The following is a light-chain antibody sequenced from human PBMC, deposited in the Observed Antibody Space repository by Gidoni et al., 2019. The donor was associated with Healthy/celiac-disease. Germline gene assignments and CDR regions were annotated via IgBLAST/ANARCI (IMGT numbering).Light chain of an antibody. CDR1: QSISSY. V-gene: IGKV1-39*01. Sequence: DIQMTQSPSSLSASVGDRVTITCRASQSISSYLNWYQQKPGKAPKLLIYAASSLQSGVPSRFSGSGSGTDFTLTISSLQPEDFATYYCQQSYSTPHWTFGQWTKVEIK. J-gene: IGKJ1*01. CDR2: AAS. CDR3: QQSYSTPHWT.